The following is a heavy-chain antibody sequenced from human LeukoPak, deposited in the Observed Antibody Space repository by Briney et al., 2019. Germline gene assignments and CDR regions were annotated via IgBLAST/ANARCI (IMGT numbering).Heavy chain of an antibody. Sequence: SETLSLTCAVYGGSFSGYYWSWIRQPPGKGLEWIGEINHSGSTNYNPSLKRRLTTSVDTSKTQFSLKLSSVTAADTAVYYCARGKRQWLVLGAFDIWGQGTMVTVSS. D-gene: IGHD6-19*01. CDR3: ARGKRQWLVLGAFDI. V-gene: IGHV4-34*01. J-gene: IGHJ3*02. CDR1: GGSFSGYY. CDR2: INHSGST.